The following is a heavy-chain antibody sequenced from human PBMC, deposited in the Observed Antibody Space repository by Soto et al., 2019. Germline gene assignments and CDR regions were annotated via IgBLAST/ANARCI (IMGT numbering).Heavy chain of an antibody. CDR1: GGSFSGYY. CDR3: ARSPPYYDSSGYYYTTFDY. V-gene: IGHV4-34*01. CDR2: INHSGST. J-gene: IGHJ4*02. Sequence: SETLSLTCAVYGGSFSGYYWSWIRQPPGKGLEWIGEINHSGSTNYNPSLKSRVTISVDTSKNQFSLKLSSVTAADTAVYYCARSPPYYDSSGYYYTTFDYWGQGTLVTVSS. D-gene: IGHD3-22*01.